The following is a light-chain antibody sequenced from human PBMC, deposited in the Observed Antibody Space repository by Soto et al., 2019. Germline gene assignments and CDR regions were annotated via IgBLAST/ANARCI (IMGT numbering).Light chain of an antibody. J-gene: IGLJ1*01. Sequence: QSVLTQPASASGSPGQSIAISCTGTSSDVGAYNSVSWYQQYPGKAPKLMIHDVSNRPSGVSDRFSGSKSGNTASLTISGLQAEDEADYYCSSYTSSNSYVFGSGTRSPS. CDR2: DVS. CDR1: SSDVGAYNS. CDR3: SSYTSSNSYV. V-gene: IGLV2-14*01.